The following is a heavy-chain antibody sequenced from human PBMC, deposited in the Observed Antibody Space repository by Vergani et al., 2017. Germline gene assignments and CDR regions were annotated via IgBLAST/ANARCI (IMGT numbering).Heavy chain of an antibody. CDR2: ISAYNGNT. J-gene: IGHJ1*01. CDR1: GYTFTSYA. Sequence: QAQLVQSGSELKKPGASVKVSCKASGYTFTSYAMNWVRQAPGQGLEWMGWISAYNGNTNSAQKLQGRVTMTRDTSTSTAYMELRSLRSDDTAVYYCARGGDPGYFQHWGQGTLVTVSS. D-gene: IGHD3-16*01. V-gene: IGHV1-18*04. CDR3: ARGGDPGYFQH.